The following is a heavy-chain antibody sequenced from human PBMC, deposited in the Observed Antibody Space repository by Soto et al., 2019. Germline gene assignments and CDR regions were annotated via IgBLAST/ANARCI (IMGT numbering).Heavy chain of an antibody. V-gene: IGHV5-51*01. D-gene: IGHD6-6*01. CDR1: GYSFTSYW. CDR3: ARHVGSSSSRMGAFDI. Sequence: GESLKISCKGSGYSFTSYWIGWVRQMPGQGLEWMGTIYPGDSDTRYSPSFQGQVTISADKSISTAYLQWSSLKASDTAMYYCARHVGSSSSRMGAFDIWGQGTMVTVSS. J-gene: IGHJ3*02. CDR2: IYPGDSDT.